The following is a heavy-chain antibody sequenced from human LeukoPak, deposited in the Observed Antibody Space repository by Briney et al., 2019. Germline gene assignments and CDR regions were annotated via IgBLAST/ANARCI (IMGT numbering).Heavy chain of an antibody. J-gene: IGHJ4*02. CDR2: IYYSGST. CDR1: GGSISSYY. CDR3: ARHYSSSHSPSFDY. V-gene: IGHV4-59*08. D-gene: IGHD6-6*01. Sequence: SETLSLTCTVSGGSISSYYWSWIRQPPGKGLEWIGYIYYSGSTNYNPSLKSRVTISVDTSKNQFSLKLSSVTAADTAVYYCARHYSSSHSPSFDYRGQGTLVTVSS.